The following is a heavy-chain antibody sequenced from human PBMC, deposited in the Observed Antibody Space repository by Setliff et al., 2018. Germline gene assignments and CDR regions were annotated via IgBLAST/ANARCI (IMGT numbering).Heavy chain of an antibody. CDR3: ARDNTILGATDH. V-gene: IGHV4-61*02. Sequence: SETLSLTCAVSGGSLNSGSYYWSWIRQSTERGLEWLGRLHTSGSTTYNPALNSRVTISVDTSTNQFSLRLTSLTAADTAVYFCARDNTILGATDHWGQGTLVTRLL. J-gene: IGHJ5*02. D-gene: IGHD1-26*01. CDR2: LHTSGST. CDR1: GGSLNSGSYY.